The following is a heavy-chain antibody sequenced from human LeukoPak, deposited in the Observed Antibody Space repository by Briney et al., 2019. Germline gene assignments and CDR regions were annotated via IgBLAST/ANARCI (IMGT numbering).Heavy chain of an antibody. CDR2: IYYSGST. CDR1: GGSISSYY. D-gene: IGHD3-3*01. V-gene: IGHV4-59*08. J-gene: IGHJ5*02. Sequence: SETLSLTCTVSGGSISSYYWSWIRQPPGKGLEWIGYIYYSGSTNYNPSLKSRVTISVDTSKNQFSLKLSSVTAADTAVYYCARHQDDFWSGIVFDPWGQGTLVTVSS. CDR3: ARHQDDFWSGIVFDP.